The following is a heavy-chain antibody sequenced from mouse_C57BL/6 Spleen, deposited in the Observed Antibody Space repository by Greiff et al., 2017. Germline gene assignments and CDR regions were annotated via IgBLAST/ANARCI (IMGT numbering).Heavy chain of an antibody. CDR1: GYTFTSYW. CDR2: IYPSDSET. Sequence: QVQLQQPGAELVRPGSSVKLSCKASGYTFTSYWMDWVKQRPGQGLEWIGNIYPSDSETHYNQKFKDKATLTVDKSSSTAYMQLSSLTSEDSAVYYCARGSEGDAMDYWGQGTSVTVSS. V-gene: IGHV1-61*01. CDR3: ARGSEGDAMDY. J-gene: IGHJ4*01.